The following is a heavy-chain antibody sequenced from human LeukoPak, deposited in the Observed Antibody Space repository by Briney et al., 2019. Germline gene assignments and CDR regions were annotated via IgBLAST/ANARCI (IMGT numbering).Heavy chain of an antibody. D-gene: IGHD6-13*01. CDR1: GGTFSSYA. CDR2: IIPIFGTA. CDR3: ARALIPYSSSAYYYYYMDV. Sequence: SVKVSCKASGGTFSSYAISWVRQAPGQGLEWMGGIIPIFGTANYAQKFQGRVTITTDESTSTAYMELSSLRSEDAAVYYCARALIPYSSSAYYYYYMDVWGKGTTVTVSS. J-gene: IGHJ6*03. V-gene: IGHV1-69*05.